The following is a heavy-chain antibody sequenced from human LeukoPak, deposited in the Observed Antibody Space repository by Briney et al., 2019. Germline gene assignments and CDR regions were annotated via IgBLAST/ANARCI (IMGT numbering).Heavy chain of an antibody. Sequence: GGSLRLSCAASGFTFSTYWMSWVRQAPGKGLEWVANIKRDGSERYYVDSVKGRFIISRDNAKNSVYLHMNSLIAEDTAVYYCARDGKTVTPRYYYFYTDVWGQGTTVTVSS. V-gene: IGHV3-7*01. J-gene: IGHJ6*03. D-gene: IGHD4-17*01. CDR1: GFTFSTYW. CDR2: IKRDGSER. CDR3: ARDGKTVTPRYYYFYTDV.